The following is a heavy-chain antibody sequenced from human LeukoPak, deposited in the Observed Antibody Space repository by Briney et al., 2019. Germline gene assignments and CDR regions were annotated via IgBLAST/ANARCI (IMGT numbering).Heavy chain of an antibody. D-gene: IGHD2-2*01. Sequence: GGSLRLSCAASGFTFSDYYMSWIRQAPGKGLEWVSYISSSGSTIYYADSVKGRFTISRDNAKNSLYLQMNSQRAEDTSVYYCARGGTGWEYQLLYDYWGQGTLVTVSS. J-gene: IGHJ4*02. CDR3: ARGGTGWEYQLLYDY. CDR1: GFTFSDYY. V-gene: IGHV3-11*01. CDR2: ISSSGSTI.